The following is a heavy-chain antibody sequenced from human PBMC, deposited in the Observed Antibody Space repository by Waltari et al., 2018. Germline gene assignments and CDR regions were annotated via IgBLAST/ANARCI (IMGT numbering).Heavy chain of an antibody. V-gene: IGHV4-31*03. CDR3: AREPLY. Sequence: QVQLQESGPGLVKPSQTLSLTCTVSGDSISSNYYWPWIRQHPGKGLEWIGNIYNRGNTDYNPSLKGRLTISLDTSKNQFSLQLTSVSAADTAVYYCAREPLYWGQGTLVTVSS. CDR1: GDSISSNYY. CDR2: IYNRGNT. J-gene: IGHJ4*02.